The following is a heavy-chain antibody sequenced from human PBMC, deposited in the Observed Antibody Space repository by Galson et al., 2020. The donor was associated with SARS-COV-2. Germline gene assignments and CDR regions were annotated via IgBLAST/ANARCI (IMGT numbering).Heavy chain of an antibody. CDR3: ARGAYDPLAGHYRDYGMDV. CDR1: GGSVRSSGNY. Sequence: IFSLTCTVPGGSVRSSGNYWVWIRQSPGKGLEYIGSIHYSGSTYYNPSLKSRVTTSVDTSKNQVSLKLSSVTAADTAVYYCARGAYDPLAGHYRDYGMDVWGQGTTVTVSS. CDR2: IHYSGST. V-gene: IGHV4-39*01. J-gene: IGHJ6*02. D-gene: IGHD3-9*01.